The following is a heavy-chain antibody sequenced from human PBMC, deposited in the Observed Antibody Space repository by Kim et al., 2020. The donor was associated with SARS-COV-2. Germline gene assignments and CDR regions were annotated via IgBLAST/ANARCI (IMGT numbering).Heavy chain of an antibody. J-gene: IGHJ3*02. Sequence: WGSLRLSCVVSGFTFSSYWMHWVRQAPGKGLVWVSGISGDGRNTGYVDSMKGRFTITRDNAKNTLYLQMNSLRVDDTGVYFCARGHEMWGQGTRVTVSS. CDR3: ARGHEM. CDR1: GFTFSSYW. CDR2: ISGDGRNT. V-gene: IGHV3-74*01.